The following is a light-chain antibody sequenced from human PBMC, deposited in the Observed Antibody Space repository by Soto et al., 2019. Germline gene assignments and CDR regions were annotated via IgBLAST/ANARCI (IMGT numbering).Light chain of an antibody. J-gene: IGKJ5*01. CDR1: QSVKTN. V-gene: IGKV3-15*01. Sequence: EIELTQSPGTLSASLGESATLSCRASQSVKTNLAWYQQKPGQAPRLLIYGASSRATDIPSRFSGSGSGTEFTLTISSLQSEDFAVYFCQQYNKWPPITFGQGTRLEIK. CDR2: GAS. CDR3: QQYNKWPPIT.